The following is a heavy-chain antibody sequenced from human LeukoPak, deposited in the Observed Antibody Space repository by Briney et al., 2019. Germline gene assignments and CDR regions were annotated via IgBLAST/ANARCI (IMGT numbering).Heavy chain of an antibody. CDR3: ARPVVWGTYCSGGSCYLDAFDI. Sequence: GESLKISRKGSGYSFTSYWIGWVRQMPGKGLEWMGIIYPGDSDTRYSPSFQGQVTISADKSITTAYLQWSSLKASDTAMYYCARPVVWGTYCSGGSCYLDAFDIWGQGTMVTVSS. D-gene: IGHD2-15*01. J-gene: IGHJ3*02. CDR1: GYSFTSYW. CDR2: IYPGDSDT. V-gene: IGHV5-51*01.